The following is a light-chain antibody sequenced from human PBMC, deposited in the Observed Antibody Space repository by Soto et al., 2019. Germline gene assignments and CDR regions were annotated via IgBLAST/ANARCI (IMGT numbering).Light chain of an antibody. CDR3: QQRSNWPLT. Sequence: EIVLTQSPATLSLSPGERATLSCRASQSVSSYLAWYQHKPGQAPRLLIYDASNMATGIPDRFRGSGSGTDFTLTISSLEPEDFAVYYCQQRSNWPLTFGGGTKVEIK. V-gene: IGKV3-11*01. CDR1: QSVSSY. CDR2: DAS. J-gene: IGKJ4*01.